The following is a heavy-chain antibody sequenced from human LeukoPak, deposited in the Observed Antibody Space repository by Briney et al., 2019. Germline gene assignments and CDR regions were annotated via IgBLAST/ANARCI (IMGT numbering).Heavy chain of an antibody. CDR2: ISSSGSTI. J-gene: IGHJ4*02. Sequence: GGSLRLSCAASGFTFSDYYMSWIRQAPGKGLEWVSYISSSGSTIYYADSVKGRFTISRDNAKNSLYLQMNSLRAEDTAVYYCARDRYCTNGVCYVEDFDYWGQGTLVTVSS. CDR1: GFTFSDYY. CDR3: ARDRYCTNGVCYVEDFDY. D-gene: IGHD2-8*01. V-gene: IGHV3-11*01.